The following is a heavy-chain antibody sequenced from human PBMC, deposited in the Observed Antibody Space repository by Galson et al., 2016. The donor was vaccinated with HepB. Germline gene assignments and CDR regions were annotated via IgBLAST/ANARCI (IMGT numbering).Heavy chain of an antibody. Sequence: TCTVSGGSISNGGNYWSWIRQHPGKGLEWIGYIHYSGNTYYNPSLKGRVTISVDTSKNQFSLNLSSVTAADTAVYYCARDNDSSGYYNGYWYFDLWGRGTQATVSS. D-gene: IGHD3-22*01. CDR2: IHYSGNT. CDR3: ARDNDSSGYYNGYWYFDL. CDR1: GGSISNGGNY. V-gene: IGHV4-31*03. J-gene: IGHJ2*01.